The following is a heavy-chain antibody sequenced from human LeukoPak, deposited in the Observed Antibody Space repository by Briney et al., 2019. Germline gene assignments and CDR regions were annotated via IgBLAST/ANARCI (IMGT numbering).Heavy chain of an antibody. D-gene: IGHD3-22*01. CDR1: GFTFGAYG. Sequence: GGSLRLSCAASGFTFGAYGMNWVRHAPGKGLEWVSAINWNGGSTGYADSVKGRFTISRDNAKNSLYLQMNSLRAEDTALYYCARDLPQIEYWGQGTLVTVSS. CDR2: INWNGGST. V-gene: IGHV3-20*04. J-gene: IGHJ4*02. CDR3: ARDLPQIEY.